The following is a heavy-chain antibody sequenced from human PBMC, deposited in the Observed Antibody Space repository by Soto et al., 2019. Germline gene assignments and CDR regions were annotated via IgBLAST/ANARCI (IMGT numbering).Heavy chain of an antibody. CDR2: IYPGDSDA. V-gene: IGHV5-51*01. Sequence: GESLKISCEASGYTFSTYWIAWVRQMPGKGLEWMAIIYPGDSDARYSPSSQGHVTISADNSISNAYLKLTNLKASDTAIYYCARLPASGNPQGGALDVWGQG. J-gene: IGHJ3*01. CDR3: ARLPASGNPQGGALDV. D-gene: IGHD2-15*01. CDR1: GYTFSTYW.